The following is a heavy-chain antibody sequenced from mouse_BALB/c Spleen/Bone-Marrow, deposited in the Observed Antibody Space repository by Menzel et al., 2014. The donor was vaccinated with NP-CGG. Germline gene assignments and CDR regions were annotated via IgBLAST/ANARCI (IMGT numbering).Heavy chain of an antibody. CDR1: GYSFSNYW. CDR2: IYSGDGDT. CDR3: ASRGDYSYAMDY. D-gene: IGHD1-1*01. Sequence: VKLMESGAELVRPGSSVKISCKSSGYSFSNYWMNWMKQRPGQGLEWIGQIYSGDGDTNYNGKFKGKATLTADKSSSTAYMQLSSLTSEDSAVYFCASRGDYSYAMDYWGQGTSVTVSS. J-gene: IGHJ4*01. V-gene: IGHV1-80*01.